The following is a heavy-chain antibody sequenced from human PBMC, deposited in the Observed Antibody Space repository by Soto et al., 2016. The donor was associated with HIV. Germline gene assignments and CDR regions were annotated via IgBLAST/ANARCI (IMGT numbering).Heavy chain of an antibody. CDR3: ASLRLDSFDLVIGPAPNLYFDL. D-gene: IGHD3-9*01. Sequence: VQLQESGPGLVKPSQTLSLTCTVSGGSVSSNTFYWTWIRQHPGKGLEWIGYISYSGTTYYSPSLKSRLTISVDTSKNEFSLKLSSVTAADTAVYYCASLRLDSFDLVIGPAPNLYFDLWGLATLVTVSS. CDR2: ISYSGTT. CDR1: GGSVSSNTFY. V-gene: IGHV4-31*03. J-gene: IGHJ2*01.